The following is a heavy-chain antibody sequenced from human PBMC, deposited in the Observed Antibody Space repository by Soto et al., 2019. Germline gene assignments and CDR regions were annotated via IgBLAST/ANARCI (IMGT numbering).Heavy chain of an antibody. CDR3: ARGIQPPTLSPWDV. D-gene: IGHD1-1*01. Sequence: SETLSLTCNVSGVSIDKYYWTWIRQSPGRGLEWIGYIFYTGGTNYNPSLKSRVTISADASKSQVSLKMTSVTAADTALYYCARGIQPPTLSPWDVWGQGSPVTVSS. CDR1: GVSIDKYY. CDR2: IFYTGGT. J-gene: IGHJ6*01. V-gene: IGHV4-59*01.